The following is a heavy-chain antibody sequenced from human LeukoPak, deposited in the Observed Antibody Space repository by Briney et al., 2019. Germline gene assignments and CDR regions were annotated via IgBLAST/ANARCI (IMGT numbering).Heavy chain of an antibody. J-gene: IGHJ4*02. CDR3: AREGGNSVFDY. Sequence: SETLSLTCSVSGGSISGYYWSWIRQPPGKGLEWIGYIYYAGTTNYNPSLKSRVSISVDMSNNQFSLKLSSVSAADTALYYCAREGGNSVFDYWGQGSLVTVSS. CDR1: GGSISGYY. D-gene: IGHD4-23*01. V-gene: IGHV4-59*01. CDR2: IYYAGTT.